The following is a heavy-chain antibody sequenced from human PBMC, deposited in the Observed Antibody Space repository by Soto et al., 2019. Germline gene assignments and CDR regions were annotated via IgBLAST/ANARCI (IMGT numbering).Heavy chain of an antibody. V-gene: IGHV3-74*01. CDR1: GFTFSSYW. J-gene: IGHJ6*02. D-gene: IGHD1-26*01. CDR3: ARGGNSGTLDYYYGMDV. Sequence: PGGSLRLSCAASGFTFSSYWMHWVRQAPGKGLVWVSRINSDGSSTSYADSVKDRFTISRDNAKNTLYLQMNSLRAEDTAVYYCARGGNSGTLDYYYGMDVWGQGTTVTVSS. CDR2: INSDGSST.